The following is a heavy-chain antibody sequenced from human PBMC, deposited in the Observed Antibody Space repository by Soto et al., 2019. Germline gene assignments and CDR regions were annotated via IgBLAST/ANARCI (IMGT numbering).Heavy chain of an antibody. CDR2: MNPNSGNT. V-gene: IGHV1-8*01. D-gene: IGHD3-3*01. CDR1: GYTFTSYD. CDR3: ARGLGVLRFLERPIFDY. J-gene: IGHJ4*02. Sequence: ASVKVSCKASGYTFTSYDINWVRQATGQGLEWMGWMNPNSGNTGYAQKFQGRVTMTRNTSISTAYMELSSLRSEDTAVYYCARGLGVLRFLERPIFDYWGQGTLVTVSS.